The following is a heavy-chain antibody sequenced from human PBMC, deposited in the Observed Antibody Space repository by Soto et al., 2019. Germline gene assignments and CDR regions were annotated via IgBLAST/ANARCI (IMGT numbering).Heavy chain of an antibody. CDR2: INPSGGST. V-gene: IGHV1-46*01. J-gene: IGHJ5*02. Sequence: ASVKVSCKAVGYIFTSYYIHWVRQAPGQGLEWMGLINPSGGSTNYAQKFQGRVTMTRNTSISTAYMELSSLRSEDTAVYYCARGSYGPGRFDPWGQGTLVTVSS. CDR3: ARGSYGPGRFDP. D-gene: IGHD4-17*01. CDR1: GYIFTSYY.